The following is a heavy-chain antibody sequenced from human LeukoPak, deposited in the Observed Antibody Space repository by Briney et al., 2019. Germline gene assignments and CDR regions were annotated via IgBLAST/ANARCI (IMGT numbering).Heavy chain of an antibody. CDR1: GHTFTGYY. Sequence: GASVKVSCKASGHTFTGYYMHWVRQAPGQGLEWMGRINPNSGGTNYAQKLQGRVTMTRDTSISTAYMELSRLRSDDTAVYYCARAEYYYGSGSYLDYYYYMDVWGKGTTVTVSS. D-gene: IGHD3-10*01. CDR3: ARAEYYYGSGSYLDYYYYMDV. J-gene: IGHJ6*03. CDR2: INPNSGGT. V-gene: IGHV1-2*06.